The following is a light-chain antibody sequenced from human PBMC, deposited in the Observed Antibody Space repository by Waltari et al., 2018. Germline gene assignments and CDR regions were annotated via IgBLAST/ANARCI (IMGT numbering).Light chain of an antibody. J-gene: IGKJ2*03. CDR3: QQYNDWYS. CDR1: QSVSSN. V-gene: IGKV3-15*01. CDR2: DAS. Sequence: PGEVVTLSCRASQSVSSNVAWYQHRPGQAPRLLIYDASSRASGVPARFSGSWSGTEFTLTISGLQSEDGALYYCQQYNDWYSFGQGTKLEIK.